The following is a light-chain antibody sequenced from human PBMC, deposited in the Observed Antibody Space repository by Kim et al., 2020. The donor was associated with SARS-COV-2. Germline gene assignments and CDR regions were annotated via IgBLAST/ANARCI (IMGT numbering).Light chain of an antibody. CDR3: QKYNSAPNT. J-gene: IGKJ2*01. CDR2: SAS. Sequence: SASVGDRVTITCRASQGISNYLAWYQQKPGKVPKLLIYSASTSQSGVPSRFSGSGSGTDFTLTISSLQPEYVATYYCQKYNSAPNTFGQGTKLEI. V-gene: IGKV1-27*01. CDR1: QGISNY.